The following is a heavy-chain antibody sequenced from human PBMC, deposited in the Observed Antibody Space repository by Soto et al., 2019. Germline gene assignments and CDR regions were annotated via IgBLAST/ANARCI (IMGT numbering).Heavy chain of an antibody. CDR2: ISAYNGNT. V-gene: IGHV1-18*01. J-gene: IGHJ4*02. D-gene: IGHD3-3*01. Sequence: GASVKVSCKASGYTFTSYGISWVRQAPGQGLEWMGWISAYNGNTNYAQKLQGRVTMTTDTSTSTAYMELRSLRSDDTAVYYCARDRGITIFGAEPGDYWGQGTLVTVSS. CDR3: ARDRGITIFGAEPGDY. CDR1: GYTFTSYG.